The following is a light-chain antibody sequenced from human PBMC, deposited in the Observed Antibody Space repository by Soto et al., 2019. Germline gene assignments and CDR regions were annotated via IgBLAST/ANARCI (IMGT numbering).Light chain of an antibody. CDR2: RAS. V-gene: IGKV3-15*01. CDR1: QRVSTN. J-gene: IGKJ1*01. Sequence: ETVMTQSPATLSVSPGERATLSCRASQRVSTNLAWYQQKPGQSPRLLIYRASTRATDIPARFSGSGSGTEFTLTISSLQSEDFAVYYCQQYNNWPWTFGQGTKVEIK. CDR3: QQYNNWPWT.